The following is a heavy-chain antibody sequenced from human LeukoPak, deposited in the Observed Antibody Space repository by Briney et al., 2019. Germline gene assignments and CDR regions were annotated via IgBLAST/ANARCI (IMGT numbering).Heavy chain of an antibody. D-gene: IGHD5-12*01. V-gene: IGHV1-18*01. J-gene: IGHJ4*02. Sequence: APVKVYCKASGYTFTSYGISWVRQAPGQGLEWMGWISAYNGNTNYAQKFQGRVTMTTDTSTSTAYMELRSLRSDDTAVYYCARDSRYDEGYWGQGTLGPVSS. CDR2: ISAYNGNT. CDR1: GYTFTSYG. CDR3: ARDSRYDEGY.